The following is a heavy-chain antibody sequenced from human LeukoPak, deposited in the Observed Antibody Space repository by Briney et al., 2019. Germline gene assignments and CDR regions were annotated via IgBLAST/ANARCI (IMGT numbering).Heavy chain of an antibody. Sequence: GGSLRLSCAASGFTVSSNYMSWVRQAPGKGLEWVSVIYSGGSTYYADSVKGRFTISRDNSKNMLYLQMNSLRAEDTAVYYCARAGRSWYGEKGYYFDYWGQGTLVTVSS. D-gene: IGHD6-13*01. CDR2: IYSGGST. V-gene: IGHV3-66*02. CDR3: ARAGRSWYGEKGYYFDY. J-gene: IGHJ4*02. CDR1: GFTVSSNY.